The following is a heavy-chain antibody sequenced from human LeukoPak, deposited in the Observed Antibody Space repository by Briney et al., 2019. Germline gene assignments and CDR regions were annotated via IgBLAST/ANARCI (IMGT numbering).Heavy chain of an antibody. J-gene: IGHJ4*02. D-gene: IGHD3-9*01. Sequence: PGGTLRLSCAASGFTFSTYGMSWVRQPPGKGLEWVSSISGSGASTYYADSVKGRFTISRDNSKKTLYLQMNSLRAKDTAVYYCANLHDDILTGYIYYFDYWGQGTLVTVSS. CDR1: GFTFSTYG. CDR3: ANLHDDILTGYIYYFDY. V-gene: IGHV3-23*01. CDR2: ISGSGAST.